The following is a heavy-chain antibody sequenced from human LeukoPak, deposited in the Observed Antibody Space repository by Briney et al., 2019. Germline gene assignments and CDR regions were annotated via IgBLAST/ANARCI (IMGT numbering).Heavy chain of an antibody. CDR2: IAPNSGGT. CDR1: GYSFTGYH. D-gene: IGHD2-2*01. V-gene: IGHV1-2*02. J-gene: IGHJ6*03. Sequence: GASVKVSCKASGYSFTGYHMHWVRQAPGQGLEWMGWIAPNSGGTNYAQKFRGRVTMTRDPSISTGYMELSSLSADDTAVYYCATGVFCATTTCPGYQHYYYFMDVWGKGTTVTVSS. CDR3: ATGVFCATTTCPGYQHYYYFMDV.